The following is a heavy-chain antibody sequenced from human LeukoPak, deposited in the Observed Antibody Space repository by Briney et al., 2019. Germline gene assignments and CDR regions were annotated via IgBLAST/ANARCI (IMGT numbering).Heavy chain of an antibody. V-gene: IGHV4-4*02. CDR1: GFLFSSYV. Sequence: GSLRLSCAASGFLFSSYVMSWVRQPPGQGLEWIGEISLTGLTHYNPSLESRVTVSLDKSKNQLSLNLTSVTAADTAVYYCSRENGAFSPFGYWGQGTLVTVLS. J-gene: IGHJ4*02. CDR2: ISLTGLT. D-gene: IGHD2-8*01. CDR3: SRENGAFSPFGY.